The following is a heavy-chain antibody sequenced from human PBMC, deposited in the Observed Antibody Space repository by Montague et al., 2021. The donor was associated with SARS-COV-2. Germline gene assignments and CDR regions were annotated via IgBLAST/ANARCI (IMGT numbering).Heavy chain of an antibody. CDR2: XXWDDDK. Sequence: PALVKPTQTLTLTCTFSGFSLSTSGMCVSWIRQPPGKALEWLARXXWDDDKYYSTSLKTRPTISKDTSKNQVVLTMTNMDPVDTATYYCARTSIAAAGTAIDYWGQGTLVTVSS. D-gene: IGHD6-13*01. V-gene: IGHV2-70*11. CDR1: GFSLSTSGMC. J-gene: IGHJ4*02. CDR3: ARTSIAAAGTAIDY.